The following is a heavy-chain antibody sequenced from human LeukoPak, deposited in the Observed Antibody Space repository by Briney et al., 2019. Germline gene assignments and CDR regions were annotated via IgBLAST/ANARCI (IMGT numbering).Heavy chain of an antibody. CDR3: ARDLRRGRDAFDI. D-gene: IGHD5-12*01. Sequence: GGSLRLSCAASGFTFSIYAMSWVRQAPGKGLEWVSVISGSGGDTYYADSVKGRFTISRDNAKNSLYLQMNSLRAEDTAVYYCARDLRRGRDAFDIWGQGTMVTVSS. CDR2: ISGSGGDT. CDR1: GFTFSIYA. V-gene: IGHV3-23*01. J-gene: IGHJ3*02.